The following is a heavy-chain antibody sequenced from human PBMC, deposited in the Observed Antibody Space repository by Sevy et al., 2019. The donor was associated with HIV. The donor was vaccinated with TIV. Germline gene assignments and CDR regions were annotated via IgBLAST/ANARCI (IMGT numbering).Heavy chain of an antibody. V-gene: IGHV3-72*01. CDR2: IRNKADSYTT. Sequence: GESLKISCAASGFTFSDHYMEWVRQAPGKGLEWVGRIRNKADSYTTEYAASVKGRFTISRDDSKNSLYLLMNSLKTEDTAVYYCATYAGIAAAGRVFDYWGQGTLVTVSS. J-gene: IGHJ4*02. CDR1: GFTFSDHY. D-gene: IGHD6-13*01. CDR3: ATYAGIAAAGRVFDY.